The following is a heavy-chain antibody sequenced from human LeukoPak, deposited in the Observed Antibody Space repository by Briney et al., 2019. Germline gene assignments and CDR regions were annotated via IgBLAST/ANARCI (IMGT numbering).Heavy chain of an antibody. CDR1: GFTFSSYE. D-gene: IGHD6-19*01. Sequence: GGSLRLSCAASGFTFSSYEMNWVRQAPGKGLEWVSYISSSGSTIYYADSVKGRFTISRDNAKNSPYLQMNSLRVEDTALYYCAKRAVTFDSWGQGTLVTVSA. CDR2: ISSSGSTI. J-gene: IGHJ4*02. V-gene: IGHV3-48*03. CDR3: AKRAVTFDS.